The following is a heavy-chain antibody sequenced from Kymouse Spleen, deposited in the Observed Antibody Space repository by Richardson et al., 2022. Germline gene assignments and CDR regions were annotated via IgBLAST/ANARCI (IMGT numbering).Heavy chain of an antibody. V-gene: IGHV3-15*01. CDR3: TKRITMVRGVISYFDY. Sequence: VQLVESGGGLVKPGGSLRLSCAASGFTFSNAWMSWVRQAPGKGLEWVGRIKSKTDGGTTDYAAPVKGRFTISRDDSKNTLYLQMNSLKTEDTAVYYCTKRITMVRGVISYFDYWGQGTLVTVSS. D-gene: IGHD3-10*01. CDR1: GFTFSNAW. J-gene: IGHJ4*02. CDR2: IKSKTDGGTT.